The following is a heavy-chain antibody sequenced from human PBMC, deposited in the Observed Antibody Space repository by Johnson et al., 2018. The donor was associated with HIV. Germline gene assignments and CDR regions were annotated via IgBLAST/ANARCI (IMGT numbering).Heavy chain of an antibody. V-gene: IGHV3-23*04. Sequence: VQLVESGGGLVQPGGSLRLSCAASGFTFSIYWMSWVRQAPGKGLEWVSAISGSGGSTYYADSVKGRFTISRDNSKNTLYLKMNSLRAEDTAVYYCAKCIWGSSLIDAFDIWGQGTMVTVSS. J-gene: IGHJ3*02. D-gene: IGHD6-13*01. CDR1: GFTFSIYW. CDR3: AKCIWGSSLIDAFDI. CDR2: ISGSGGST.